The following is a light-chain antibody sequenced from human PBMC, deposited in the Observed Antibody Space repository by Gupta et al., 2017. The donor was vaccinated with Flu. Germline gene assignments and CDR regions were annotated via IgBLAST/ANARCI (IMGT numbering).Light chain of an antibody. Sequence: VTISCTRSSGSIARNDVQWYQQRPGSSPTTVIYDDNHRPSGIPDRFSGSIDSSSNSASLTISGLKTEDEADYYCQSYDSANQRMFGGGTKLTVL. CDR2: DDN. V-gene: IGLV6-57*01. CDR3: QSYDSANQRM. CDR1: SGSIARND. J-gene: IGLJ3*02.